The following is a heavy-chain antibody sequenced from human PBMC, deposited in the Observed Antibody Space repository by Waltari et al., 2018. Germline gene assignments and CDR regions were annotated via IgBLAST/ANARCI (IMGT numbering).Heavy chain of an antibody. CDR1: GFTFSSYS. CDR2: ISTSSSPI. D-gene: IGHD3-10*01. Sequence: EVQLVESGGGLVQPGGSLRLSCAASGFTFSSYSMNWVRQAPGKGLEWISYISTSSSPIYYSDSVKGRFTISRDNAKNSLYLQMNSLRAEDTAVYYCARGRVNGYMDVWGKGTTVTVSS. V-gene: IGHV3-48*04. CDR3: ARGRVNGYMDV. J-gene: IGHJ6*03.